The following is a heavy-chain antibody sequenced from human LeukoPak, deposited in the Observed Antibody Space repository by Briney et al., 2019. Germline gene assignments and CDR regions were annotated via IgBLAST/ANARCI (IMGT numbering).Heavy chain of an antibody. CDR1: GFTFSRYS. J-gene: IGHJ4*02. D-gene: IGHD6-13*01. V-gene: IGHV3-48*04. Sequence: GGSLRLSCAASGFTFSRYSMNWVRQAPGKGLEWVSYISSSSSPIYYADSVKGRFTITRDNAKNSLSLQMNSLRVEDTAVYYCVRAIAAAASYWGQGTLVTVSS. CDR2: ISSSSSPI. CDR3: VRAIAAAASY.